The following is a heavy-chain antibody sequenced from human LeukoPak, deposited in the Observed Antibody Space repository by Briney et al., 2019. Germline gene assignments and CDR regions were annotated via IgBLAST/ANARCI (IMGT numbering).Heavy chain of an antibody. V-gene: IGHV4-39*07. Sequence: PSETLSLTCTVSGGSISSGDYYWSWIRQPPGKGLEWIGSIYYSGSTSYNPSLTSRLTMSVDTSKNQFSLQLNSVTAADTAVYYCASERRSDFGDYDYFDYWGQGTLVTVSS. J-gene: IGHJ4*02. CDR1: GGSISSGDYY. D-gene: IGHD4-17*01. CDR2: IYYSGST. CDR3: ASERRSDFGDYDYFDY.